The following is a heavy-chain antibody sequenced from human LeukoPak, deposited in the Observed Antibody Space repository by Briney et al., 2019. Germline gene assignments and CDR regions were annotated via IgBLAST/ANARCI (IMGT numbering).Heavy chain of an antibody. V-gene: IGHV4-31*03. J-gene: IGHJ6*02. D-gene: IGHD2-2*01. CDR1: GGSISSGGYY. Sequence: PSETLSLTCTVSGGSISSGGYYWSWIRQHPGKGLEWIGYIYYSGSTYYNPSLKSRVTISVDTSKNQFSLKLSSVTAADTAVYYCARVGIVVPAAMSPLYYGMDVWGQGTTVTVPS. CDR2: IYYSGST. CDR3: ARVGIVVPAAMSPLYYGMDV.